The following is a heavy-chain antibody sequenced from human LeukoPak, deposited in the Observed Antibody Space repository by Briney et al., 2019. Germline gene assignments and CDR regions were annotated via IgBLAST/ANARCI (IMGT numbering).Heavy chain of an antibody. J-gene: IGHJ5*02. CDR1: GYTFTGYY. V-gene: IGHV1-2*02. CDR3: ARFYSSSWYWFDP. D-gene: IGHD6-13*01. Sequence: ASVKVSCKASGYTFTGYYKHWVRQAPGQGLEWMGWINPNSGGTNYAQKFQGRVTMTRDTSISTAYMELSRLRSDDTAVYYCARFYSSSWYWFDPWGQGTLVTVSS. CDR2: INPNSGGT.